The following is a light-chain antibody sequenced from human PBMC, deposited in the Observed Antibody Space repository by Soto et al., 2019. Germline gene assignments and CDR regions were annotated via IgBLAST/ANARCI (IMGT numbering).Light chain of an antibody. J-gene: IGLJ3*02. CDR3: CSYAGSSLWV. CDR2: DVT. V-gene: IGLV2-11*01. CDR1: SSDVGAYNY. Sequence: QSALTQPRSVSGSPGQSVTISCTGTSSDVGAYNYVSWYQHHPGKAPKLGIYDVTKRPSGVPDRFAGSKSGNTASLTISGLQAEDEADYYCCSYAGSSLWVFGGGTKLTVL.